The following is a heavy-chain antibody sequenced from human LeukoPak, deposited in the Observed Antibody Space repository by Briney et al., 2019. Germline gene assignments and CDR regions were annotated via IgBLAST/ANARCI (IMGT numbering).Heavy chain of an antibody. V-gene: IGHV1-8*01. CDR1: KDTFTIYD. Sequence: ASVKVSCKASKDTFTIYDVNWVRQATGLGLEWMGWMNPNSGNTGYAQKFQGRVTMTMNSSISTAYMELTSLTSEDTAVYYCARSTMGARRTYDYWGQGTLVTVPS. CDR3: ARSTMGARRTYDY. J-gene: IGHJ4*02. CDR2: MNPNSGNT. D-gene: IGHD1-26*01.